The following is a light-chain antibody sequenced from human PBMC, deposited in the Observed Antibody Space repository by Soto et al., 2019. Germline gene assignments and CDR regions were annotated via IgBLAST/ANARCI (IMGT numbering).Light chain of an antibody. Sequence: EIVLTQSPGTLSLSPGERATLSCRASQSFSSTYLAWYQQKPGQAPRLLVYGASSRATGIPDRFSGFGSGTDFTLTISRLEPEDFAVSFCQQYGSSPITFGQGTRLEIK. CDR2: GAS. J-gene: IGKJ5*01. CDR1: QSFSSTY. V-gene: IGKV3-20*01. CDR3: QQYGSSPIT.